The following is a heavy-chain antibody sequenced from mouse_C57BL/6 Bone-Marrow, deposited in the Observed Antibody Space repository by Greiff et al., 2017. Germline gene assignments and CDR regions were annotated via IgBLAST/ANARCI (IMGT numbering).Heavy chain of an antibody. CDR1: GFNIKNTY. Sequence: VQLKQSVAELVRPGASVKLSCTASGFNIKNTYMHWVKQRPEQGLEWIGRLDPANGNTKYAPKFQGKATITSNTSSNKAYLQLSSLTSEDTAIYYCATTVVATDDYWGQGTTLTVSS. CDR2: LDPANGNT. D-gene: IGHD1-1*01. J-gene: IGHJ2*01. V-gene: IGHV14-3*01. CDR3: ATTVVATDDY.